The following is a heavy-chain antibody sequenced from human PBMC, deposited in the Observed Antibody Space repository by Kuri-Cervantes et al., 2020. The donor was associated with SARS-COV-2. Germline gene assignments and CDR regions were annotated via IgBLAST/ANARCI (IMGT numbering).Heavy chain of an antibody. CDR2: ISGSGDNT. D-gene: IGHD3-3*01. Sequence: GESPKISCAASGFTVSSSYMSWVRQAPGKGLEWVSGISGSGDNTDYAASVKGRFTISRDNSKRTLYLQMNGLRVEDTALYYCTRRGSTRITISPYSMAAWGQGTTVTVSS. CDR1: GFTVSSSY. CDR3: TRRGSTRITISPYSMAA. J-gene: IGHJ6*02. V-gene: IGHV3-23*01.